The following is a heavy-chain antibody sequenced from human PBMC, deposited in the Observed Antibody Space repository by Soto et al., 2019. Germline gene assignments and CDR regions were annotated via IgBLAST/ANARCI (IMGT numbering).Heavy chain of an antibody. J-gene: IGHJ4*02. CDR1: GYTFTSYG. D-gene: IGHD2-2*02. Sequence: ASVKVSCKASGYTFTSYGIGWVRQAPGQGLEWMGWISAYSGNTNYAQKLQGRVTMTTDTSTTTAYMELRSLRSDDTAVYYCARVGGALYCSSISCDTYYDYWGQGTLVTVSS. V-gene: IGHV1-18*01. CDR3: ARVGGALYCSSISCDTYYDY. CDR2: ISAYSGNT.